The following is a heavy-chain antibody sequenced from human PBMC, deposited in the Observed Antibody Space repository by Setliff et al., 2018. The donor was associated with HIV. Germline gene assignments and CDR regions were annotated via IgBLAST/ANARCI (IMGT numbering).Heavy chain of an antibody. CDR2: MHYSGTT. J-gene: IGHJ5*02. V-gene: IGHV4-39*01. CDR1: GGSISSSSYF. Sequence: PSETLSLTCTVSGGSISSSSYFWGWIRQPPGKGLEWIGSMHYSGTTYYNLSLKSRVTISVDTSKNQFSLKLSSVTAADTAVYYCATYADRESNRFDPWGQGILVTVSS. D-gene: IGHD3-10*01. CDR3: ATYADRESNRFDP.